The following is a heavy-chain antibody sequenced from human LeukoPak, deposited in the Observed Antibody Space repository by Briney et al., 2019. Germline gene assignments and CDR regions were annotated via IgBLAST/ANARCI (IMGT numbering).Heavy chain of an antibody. CDR2: INPNSGGT. Sequence: GASVKVSCKASGYTFTGYYMHWVRQAPGQGLEWMGWINPNSGGTNYAQKFQGRVTMTRDTSISTAYMELSRLRSEDTAVYYCARVERGYSYGLDAFDIWGQGTMVTVSS. D-gene: IGHD5-18*01. CDR1: GYTFTGYY. V-gene: IGHV1-2*02. CDR3: ARVERGYSYGLDAFDI. J-gene: IGHJ3*02.